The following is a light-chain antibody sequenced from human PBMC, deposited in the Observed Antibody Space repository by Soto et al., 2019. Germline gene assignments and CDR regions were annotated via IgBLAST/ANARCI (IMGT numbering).Light chain of an antibody. V-gene: IGKV3-15*01. J-gene: IGKJ1*01. Sequence: IVMTQSPPTLSVSPGEEATLACSASQSLRSNLAWYQQKPGQAPRLLIYGASTRATGIPARFSGSGSGTEFTLTISSLQSEDFAVYYCQQYSYWPRTFGQGTKVDIK. CDR1: QSLRSN. CDR3: QQYSYWPRT. CDR2: GAS.